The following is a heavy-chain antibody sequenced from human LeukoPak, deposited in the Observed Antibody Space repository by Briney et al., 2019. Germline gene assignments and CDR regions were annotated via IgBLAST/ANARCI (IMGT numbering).Heavy chain of an antibody. V-gene: IGHV3-64*01. D-gene: IGHD5-18*01. CDR3: ARGGYSYGYNGMDV. CDR2: ISSNGGST. Sequence: PGGSLRLSCAASGFTFSSYAMHWVRQAPGKGLEYVSAISSNGGSTYYANSVKGRFTISRDNSKNTLYLQMGSLRAEDMAVYYCARGGYSYGYNGMDVWGQGTTVTVSS. CDR1: GFTFSSYA. J-gene: IGHJ6*02.